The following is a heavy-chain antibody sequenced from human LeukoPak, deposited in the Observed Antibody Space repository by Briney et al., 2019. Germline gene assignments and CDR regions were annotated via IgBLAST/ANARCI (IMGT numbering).Heavy chain of an antibody. CDR2: TYYRSKWYN. J-gene: IGHJ2*01. Sequence: SQTLSLTCAISADSISSKNAAWNWIRQSPSRGLEWLGRTYYRSKWYNEYAVSVKSRITINPDTSKNQFSLRLNSVTPEDTAVYYCARAVGYFDLWGRGTLVTVSS. CDR3: ARAVGYFDL. V-gene: IGHV6-1*01. CDR1: ADSISSKNAA.